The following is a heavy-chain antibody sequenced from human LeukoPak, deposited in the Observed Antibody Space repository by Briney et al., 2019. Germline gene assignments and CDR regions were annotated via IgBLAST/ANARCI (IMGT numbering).Heavy chain of an antibody. J-gene: IGHJ6*02. D-gene: IGHD2-21*02. V-gene: IGHV4-4*02. CDR3: ARRDLTDIRGYGLDV. CDR1: GVSISSSDC. Sequence: SETLSLTCAVSGVSISSSDCWNWVRQPPGKGLEWIGEIYHSGSTNYNPSLKSRGTISVDKSKNQISLKLSSVTAADTAVYYCARRDLTDIRGYGLDVWGQGTTVTVSS. CDR2: IYHSGST.